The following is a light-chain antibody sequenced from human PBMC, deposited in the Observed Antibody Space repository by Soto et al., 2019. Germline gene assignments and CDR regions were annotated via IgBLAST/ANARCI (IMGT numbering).Light chain of an antibody. Sequence: DIQMTQSPPSLSVSVGDRVTITCQASQDISNYLHWFQQKPGKAPQLLIFDVSNLQTGVPSRFSGGGSGTDFALPISSLEHEDIATYYCQQYDSLPLTFGQGTRLEI. CDR3: QQYDSLPLT. CDR1: QDISNY. CDR2: DVS. J-gene: IGKJ5*01. V-gene: IGKV1-33*01.